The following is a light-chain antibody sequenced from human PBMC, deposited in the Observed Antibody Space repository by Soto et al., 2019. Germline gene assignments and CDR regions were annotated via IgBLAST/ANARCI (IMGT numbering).Light chain of an antibody. CDR3: AVWDSSLNGVA. CDR2: RND. J-gene: IGLJ2*01. CDR1: NSNMGRNY. V-gene: IGLV1-47*01. Sequence: QAVVTQTPSASGTPGQRVTISCSGSNSNMGRNYVYWYQQVPGTAPKLLMYRNDVRPSGVPDRITGSKSGTSASLAISGLRSEDEADYYCAVWDSSLNGVAFGGGTKLTV.